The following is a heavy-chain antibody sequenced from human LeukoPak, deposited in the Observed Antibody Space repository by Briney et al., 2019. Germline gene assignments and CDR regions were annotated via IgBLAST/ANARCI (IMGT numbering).Heavy chain of an antibody. D-gene: IGHD6-13*01. J-gene: IGHJ4*02. CDR1: GFTFSTYW. Sequence: GGSLRLSCAASGFTFSTYWMHWVRQAPGKGLEWVSTISGNGGSTYYADSVKGRLTISRDNSKNTLYLQMNSLRVEDTAVYYCAKPPPDSSSWLFDYWGQGALVTVSS. CDR2: ISGNGGST. CDR3: AKPPPDSSSWLFDY. V-gene: IGHV3-23*01.